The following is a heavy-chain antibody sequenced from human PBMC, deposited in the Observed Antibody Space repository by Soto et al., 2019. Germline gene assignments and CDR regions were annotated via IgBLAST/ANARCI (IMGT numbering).Heavy chain of an antibody. CDR3: AKDHWAAYSGYAIRNDLDV. J-gene: IGHJ6*02. V-gene: IGHV3-30*18. CDR1: GFTFSDYG. Sequence: QVPLVESGGGVVQPGRSLRLSCAASGFTFSDYGIHWVRQAPGKGLEWVAVISYEGSKTNYADSVKARFTISRDKSKNTLYRQVASLRPEDTAVYYCAKDHWAAYSGYAIRNDLDVWGQGTTVTVSS. D-gene: IGHD5-12*01. CDR2: ISYEGSKT.